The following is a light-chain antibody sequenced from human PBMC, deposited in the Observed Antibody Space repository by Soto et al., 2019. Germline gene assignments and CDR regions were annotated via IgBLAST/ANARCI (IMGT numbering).Light chain of an antibody. J-gene: IGLJ1*01. CDR1: SSDVGAYNY. CDR2: EVT. CDR3: SSYAGFNNFV. Sequence: QSVLTQPPSASGSPGQAVTISCTGTSSDVGAYNYVSWYQQHPGKAPKLMIYEVTNRPSGVPDRLSASKSGNTASLTVPGLQAEDEADYFCSSYAGFNNFVFGTGTKVTVL. V-gene: IGLV2-8*01.